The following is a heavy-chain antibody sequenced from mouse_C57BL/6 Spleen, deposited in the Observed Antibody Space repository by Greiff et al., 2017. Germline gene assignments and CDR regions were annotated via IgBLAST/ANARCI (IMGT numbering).Heavy chain of an antibody. V-gene: IGHV3-8*01. Sequence: EVMLVESGPGLAKPSQTLSLTCPATGYSITSDYWNWIRKFPGNKLEYMGYISYSGSTYYNPSHKSRISITRDTPKNQYYLQLNSVTTEDTATYYCARSGDYDDSFDYWGQGTTLTVSS. J-gene: IGHJ2*01. CDR1: GYSITSDY. D-gene: IGHD2-4*01. CDR3: ARSGDYDDSFDY. CDR2: ISYSGST.